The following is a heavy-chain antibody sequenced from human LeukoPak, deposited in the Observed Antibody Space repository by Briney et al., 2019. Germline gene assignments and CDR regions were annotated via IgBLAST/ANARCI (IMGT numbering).Heavy chain of an antibody. CDR2: ISETGGTI. D-gene: IGHD5-24*01. CDR3: AREMTIITYSFDS. CDR1: GFTFSNYA. V-gene: IGHV3-23*01. J-gene: IGHJ5*01. Sequence: GGSLRLSCAPSGFTFSNYAMSWVRQAPGKGLERVSAISETGGTIHYADSVRGRFTISRDNSKNTLYLQMNSLRAEDTAVYYCAREMTIITYSFDSWGQGTLVTVSS.